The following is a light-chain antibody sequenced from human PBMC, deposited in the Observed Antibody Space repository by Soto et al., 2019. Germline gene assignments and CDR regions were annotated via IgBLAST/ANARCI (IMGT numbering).Light chain of an antibody. CDR2: WAS. V-gene: IGKV4-1*01. Sequence: DIVMTQSTDSLAVSLGERATINCNSSQSVLYSSNNKNYLAWYQQKPGQPPKLLIYWASTRESGVPDRFSGSGSGTDFTLTISSLQAEDVAVYYCQQDYSTPRTFGQGTKVEIK. CDR3: QQDYSTPRT. J-gene: IGKJ1*01. CDR1: QSVLYSSNNKNY.